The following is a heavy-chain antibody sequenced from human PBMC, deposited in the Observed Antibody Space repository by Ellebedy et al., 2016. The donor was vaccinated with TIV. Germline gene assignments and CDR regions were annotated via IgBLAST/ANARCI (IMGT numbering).Heavy chain of an antibody. D-gene: IGHD3-9*01. Sequence: MPSETLSLTCTVSGGSISSYCWSWIRQPPGKGLEWIGHIYYGGSHNYNPSLKSRVTISVDTSKNQFSLKLSSVTAADTAVYYCARSFDFRDPPDCFDPWGQGTLVTVSS. CDR1: GGSISSYC. V-gene: IGHV4-59*01. CDR3: ARSFDFRDPPDCFDP. CDR2: IYYGGSH. J-gene: IGHJ5*02.